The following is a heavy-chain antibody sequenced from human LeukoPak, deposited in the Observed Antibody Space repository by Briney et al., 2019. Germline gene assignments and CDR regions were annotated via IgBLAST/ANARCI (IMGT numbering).Heavy chain of an antibody. CDR1: GFTFSTYW. Sequence: GGSLRLSCAASGFTFSTYWMTWVRQAPGKGLEWVANIKQDGSEKYFVDSVKGRFSISRDNAKNSLYPQMNSLRAEDTAVYYCAKADLAVAGTEFDYWGQGTLVTVSS. J-gene: IGHJ4*02. CDR3: AKADLAVAGTEFDY. V-gene: IGHV3-7*03. D-gene: IGHD6-19*01. CDR2: IKQDGSEK.